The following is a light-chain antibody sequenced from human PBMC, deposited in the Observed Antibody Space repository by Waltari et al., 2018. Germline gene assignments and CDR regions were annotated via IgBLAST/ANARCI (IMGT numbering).Light chain of an antibody. J-gene: IGLJ3*02. Sequence: QSALTQPPSVSGSPGQSITISCTGTSSDLGDYNYVSWYQQYPGKAPQLIIYEVTNRPSGISNRFSGSKSGNTASLTISRLQPADEADYYCSSFTISNSLWVFGGGTKVTVL. CDR2: EVT. V-gene: IGLV2-14*03. CDR3: SSFTISNSLWV. CDR1: SSDLGDYNY.